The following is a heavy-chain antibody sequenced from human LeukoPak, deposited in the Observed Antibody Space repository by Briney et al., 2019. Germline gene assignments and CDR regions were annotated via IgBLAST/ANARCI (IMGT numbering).Heavy chain of an antibody. J-gene: IGHJ4*02. V-gene: IGHV4-4*09. D-gene: IGHD6-13*01. CDR3: ARHEAYSSPFDY. Sequence: PSETLSLTCTVSGGSISSYYWSWIRQPPGKGLEWIGYIYTSGSTNYNPSLKSRVTISVNTSKNQLTLKLSSVTAADTAVYYCARHEAYSSPFDYWGQGTLVTVSS. CDR2: IYTSGST. CDR1: GGSISSYY.